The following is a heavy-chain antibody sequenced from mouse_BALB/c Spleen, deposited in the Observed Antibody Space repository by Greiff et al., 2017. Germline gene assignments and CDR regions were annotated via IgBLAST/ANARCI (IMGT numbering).Heavy chain of an antibody. CDR2: IDPSDSYT. V-gene: IGHV1-69*02. J-gene: IGHJ2*01. CDR3: ARDVFDY. CDR1: GYTFTSYW. Sequence: VQLQQPGAELVKPGASVKLSCKASGYTFTSYWMHWVKQRPGQGLEWIGEIDPSDSYTNYNQKFKGKATLTVDKSSSTAYMQLSSLTSEDSAVYYCARDVFDYWGQGTTLTVSS.